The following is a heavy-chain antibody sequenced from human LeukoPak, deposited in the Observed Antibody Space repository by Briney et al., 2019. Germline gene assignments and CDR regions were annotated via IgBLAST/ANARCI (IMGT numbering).Heavy chain of an antibody. J-gene: IGHJ6*02. CDR2: ISAYIGNT. CDR1: GYTFTSYG. D-gene: IGHD3-9*01. V-gene: IGHV1-18*01. Sequence: ASVKVSCKASGYTFTSYGISWVRQAPGQGLEWMGWISAYIGNTNYAQKLQGRVTMTTDTSTSTAYMELRSLRSDDTAVYYCARAFDWLLSEGTYYYYGMDVWGQGTTVTVSS. CDR3: ARAFDWLLSEGTYYYYGMDV.